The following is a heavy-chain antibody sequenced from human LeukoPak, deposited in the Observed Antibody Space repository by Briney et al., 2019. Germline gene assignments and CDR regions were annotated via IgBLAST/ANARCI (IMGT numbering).Heavy chain of an antibody. D-gene: IGHD1-26*01. CDR1: GFTLLSYG. V-gene: IGHV3-30*02. CDR3: AKDPGGSYSHFDY. CDR2: IRYDGSNK. Sequence: GGSLRLSFSASGFTLLSYGMDWVRQAPGKGLEWVAFIRYDGSNKYHADSVRGRFTISRDNSKNTLYLQMNSLRSEDTAVYCCAKDPGGSYSHFDYWGQGTLVTVSS. J-gene: IGHJ4*02.